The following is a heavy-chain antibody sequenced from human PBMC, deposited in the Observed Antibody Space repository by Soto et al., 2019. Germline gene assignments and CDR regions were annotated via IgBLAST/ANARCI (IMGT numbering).Heavy chain of an antibody. V-gene: IGHV3-23*01. CDR2: VAAGGGHT. J-gene: IGHJ4*02. Sequence: GGALRVSXVASGFSFDKYAMAWVRQAPGKGLEWVSHVAAGGGHTYYAESVKGRFTISRDNSKNTLFLQINTLRADDTAMYFCARRTSFLGAFDYWGQGVLVTVSS. D-gene: IGHD3-16*02. CDR1: GFSFDKYA. CDR3: ARRTSFLGAFDY.